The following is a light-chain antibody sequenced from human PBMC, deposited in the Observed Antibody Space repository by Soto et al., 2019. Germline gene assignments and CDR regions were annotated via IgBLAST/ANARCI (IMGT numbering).Light chain of an antibody. Sequence: DIQMTQSPSSVSASVGDRVTITCRSSQGIGSWLGWNQQKPGKAPKLLIYAAASLQSGVPSRFSATFSGTEFTLTISSLQPEDLATYFCQQANSFPLTFGPGTKVDLK. CDR1: QGIGSW. CDR3: QQANSFPLT. J-gene: IGKJ3*01. CDR2: AAA. V-gene: IGKV1-12*01.